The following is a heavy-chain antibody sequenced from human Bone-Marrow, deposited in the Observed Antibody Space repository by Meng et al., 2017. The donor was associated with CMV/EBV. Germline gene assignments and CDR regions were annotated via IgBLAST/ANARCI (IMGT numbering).Heavy chain of an antibody. CDR3: AKVSGGYSYGYDHWYLDL. CDR1: GFTFSSYA. D-gene: IGHD5-18*01. J-gene: IGHJ2*01. V-gene: IGHV3-23*01. Sequence: GESLKISCAASGFTFSSYAMSWVRQAPGKGLEWVSAISGSGGSTYYADSVKGRFTISRDNSKNTLYLQMNSVRAEDTAVYYCAKVSGGYSYGYDHWYLDLWGRGTLVTVSS. CDR2: ISGSGGST.